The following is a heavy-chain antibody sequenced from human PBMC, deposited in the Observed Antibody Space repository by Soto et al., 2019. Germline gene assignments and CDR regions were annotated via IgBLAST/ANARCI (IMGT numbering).Heavy chain of an antibody. CDR1: GGTFSSYT. V-gene: IGHV1-69*02. Sequence: ASVKVSCRASGGTFSSYTISWVRQAPGQGLEWMGRIIPILGIANYAQKFQGRVTITADKSTSTAYMELSSLRPEDTAVYYCTLGSGWYPGYFQHWGQGTLVTVSS. CDR2: IIPILGIA. CDR3: TLGSGWYPGYFQH. J-gene: IGHJ1*01. D-gene: IGHD6-19*01.